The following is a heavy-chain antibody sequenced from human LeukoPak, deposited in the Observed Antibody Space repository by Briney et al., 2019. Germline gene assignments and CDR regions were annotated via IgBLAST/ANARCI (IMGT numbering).Heavy chain of an antibody. J-gene: IGHJ4*02. D-gene: IGHD2-21*02. CDR2: IYHSGST. V-gene: IGHV4-30-2*01. Sequence: PSETLSLTCAVSGGSISSGGYSWSWIRQPPGKGLEWIGYIYHSGSTYYNPSLKSRVTISVDRSKNQFSLKLSSVTAADTAVYYCARVQYCGGDCYPYYFDYWGQGTLVTVSP. CDR3: ARVQYCGGDCYPYYFDY. CDR1: GGSISSGGYS.